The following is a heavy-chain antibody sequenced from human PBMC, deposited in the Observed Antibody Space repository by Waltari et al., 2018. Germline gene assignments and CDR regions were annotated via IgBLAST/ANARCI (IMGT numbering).Heavy chain of an antibody. J-gene: IGHJ5*02. Sequence: DVHLVQSGAEVKKPGESLKISCQVSGYTFTNYWIGWVRQLPGKGLEWMGIIYPGDSETTYSPSFEGRVTISVDKSTSTAYLQWSSLKASDTAMYYCVRQVGTNWLDPWGQGTQVTVSS. D-gene: IGHD1-26*01. V-gene: IGHV5-51*01. CDR1: GYTFTNYW. CDR2: IYPGDSET. CDR3: VRQVGTNWLDP.